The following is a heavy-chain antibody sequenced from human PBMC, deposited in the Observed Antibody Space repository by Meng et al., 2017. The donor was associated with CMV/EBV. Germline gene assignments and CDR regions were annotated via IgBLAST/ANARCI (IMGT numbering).Heavy chain of an antibody. D-gene: IGHD4-23*01. CDR2: ISSSSSYI. CDR1: GFTFSSYS. CDR3: ARDSRRGNSDPELYY. Sequence: GGPLRLSCAASGFTFSSYSMNWVRQAPGKGLEWVSSISSSSSYIYYADSVKGRFTISRDNAKNSLYLQMNSLRAEDTAVYYCARDSRRGNSDPELYYWGQGTLVTVSS. J-gene: IGHJ4*02. V-gene: IGHV3-21*01.